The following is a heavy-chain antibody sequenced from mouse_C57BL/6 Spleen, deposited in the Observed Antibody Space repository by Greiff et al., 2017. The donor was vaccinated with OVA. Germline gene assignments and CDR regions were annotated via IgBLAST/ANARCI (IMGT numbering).Heavy chain of an antibody. V-gene: IGHV5-17*01. D-gene: IGHD1-3*01. Sequence: EVMLVESGGGLVKPGGSLKLSCAASGFTFSDYGMHWVRQAPEKGLEWVAYISSGSSTIYYADTVKGRFTISRDNAKNTLFLQMTSLRSEDTAMYYCARPTNPGLVSYFDCWGQGTTLTVSS. J-gene: IGHJ2*01. CDR2: ISSGSSTI. CDR1: GFTFSDYG. CDR3: ARPTNPGLVSYFDC.